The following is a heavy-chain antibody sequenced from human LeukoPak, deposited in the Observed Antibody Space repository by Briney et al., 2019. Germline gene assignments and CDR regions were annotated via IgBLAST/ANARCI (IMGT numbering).Heavy chain of an antibody. D-gene: IGHD3-16*02. J-gene: IGHJ4*02. CDR3: AKDRYPRLRLGELSFDY. CDR2: ISWNSGSI. Sequence: GRSLRLSCAASGFTFDDYAMHWVRQAPGKGLERVSGISWNSGSIGYADSVKGRFTISRDNAKNSLYLQMNSLRAEDTALYYCAKDRYPRLRLGELSFDYWGQGTLVTVSS. V-gene: IGHV3-9*01. CDR1: GFTFDDYA.